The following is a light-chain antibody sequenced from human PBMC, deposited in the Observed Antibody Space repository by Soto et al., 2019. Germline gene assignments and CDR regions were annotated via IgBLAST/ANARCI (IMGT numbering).Light chain of an antibody. J-gene: IGLJ1*01. CDR2: RNN. Sequence: QSALTQPPSASGTPGQRVTISCSGSSSNIGSSYVYWYQQLPGTAPKLLIYRNNQRPSGVPDRFSGSKSGTSASLAISGLRSEDEADYYCAAWDDSLSAFYVFGTGTKVTVL. CDR3: AAWDDSLSAFYV. V-gene: IGLV1-47*01. CDR1: SSNIGSSY.